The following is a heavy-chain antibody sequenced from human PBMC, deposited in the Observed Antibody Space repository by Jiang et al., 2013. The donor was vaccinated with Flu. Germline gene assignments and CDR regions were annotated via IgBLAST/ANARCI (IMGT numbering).Heavy chain of an antibody. CDR2: IYTSGST. CDR3: ARASFYDFWSGRASFDP. J-gene: IGHJ5*02. CDR1: GGSISSYY. V-gene: IGHV4-4*09. Sequence: SETLSLTCTVSGGSISSYYWSWIRQPPGKGLEWIGYIYTSGSTNYNPSLKSRVTISVDTSKNQFSLKLSSVTAADTAVYYCARASFYDFWSGRASFDPWGQGTLVTVSS. D-gene: IGHD3-3*01.